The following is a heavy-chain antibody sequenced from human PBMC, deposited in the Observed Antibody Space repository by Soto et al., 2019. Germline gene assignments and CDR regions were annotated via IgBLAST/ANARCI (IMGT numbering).Heavy chain of an antibody. D-gene: IGHD2-15*01. CDR1: GFTFSSYA. J-gene: IGHJ2*01. CDR2: ISYDGSNK. Sequence: QVQLVESGGGVVQPGGSLRLSCAASGFTFSSYAMHWVRQAPGKGLEWVAVISYDGSNKYYADSVKGRFTISRDNSKNTLYLQMNSLRAEDTAVYYCARERGCSGGSCYSGINWYFDLWGRGTLATVSS. CDR3: ARERGCSGGSCYSGINWYFDL. V-gene: IGHV3-30-3*01.